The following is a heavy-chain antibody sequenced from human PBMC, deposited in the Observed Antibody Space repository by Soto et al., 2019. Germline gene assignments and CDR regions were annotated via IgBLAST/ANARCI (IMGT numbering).Heavy chain of an antibody. D-gene: IGHD3-10*01. V-gene: IGHV1-69*11. Sequence: ASVKVSCKASGGTLSSFAFTWVRQARGQGLEWMGRIIPILGTANYAQQFQGRVTITADESTGTVYMDLRSLRSEDTAMYYCATETSMLRGRFADTPWFDSWGQGTLVTDSS. J-gene: IGHJ5*01. CDR1: GGTLSSFA. CDR2: IIPILGTA. CDR3: ATETSMLRGRFADTPWFDS.